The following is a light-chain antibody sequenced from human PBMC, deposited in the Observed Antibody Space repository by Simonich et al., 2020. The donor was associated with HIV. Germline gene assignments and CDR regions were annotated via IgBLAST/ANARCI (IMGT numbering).Light chain of an antibody. V-gene: IGKV1-27*01. Sequence: DIQMTQSPSSLSASVGDRVTITCRASQRISNYLAWYQQKPGKVPKLLIYDAYTLQSGVPSRFSGSGSGTYFTLTISGLQPEDVATYYCQKYSRAPPLTFGGGTKVEIK. CDR2: DAY. CDR3: QKYSRAPPLT. CDR1: QRISNY. J-gene: IGKJ4*01.